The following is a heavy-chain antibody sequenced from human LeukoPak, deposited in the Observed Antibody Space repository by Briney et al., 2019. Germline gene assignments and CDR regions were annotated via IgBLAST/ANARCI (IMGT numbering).Heavy chain of an antibody. V-gene: IGHV4-39*01. CDR1: GGSISSSSYY. Sequence: SETLSLTCTVSGGSISSSSYYWGWIRQPPGKGLEWIGTIYYSGSTYCNPSLKSRVTISVDTSKNQFSLKLSSVTAADTAMYCCAKLLGHNDYWGQGALVTVSS. CDR3: AKLLGHNDY. CDR2: IYYSGST. J-gene: IGHJ4*02. D-gene: IGHD7-27*01.